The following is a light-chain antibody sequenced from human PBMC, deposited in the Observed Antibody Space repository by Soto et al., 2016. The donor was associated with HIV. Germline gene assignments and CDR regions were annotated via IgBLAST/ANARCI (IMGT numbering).Light chain of an antibody. CDR3: QQYDVITRTT. V-gene: IGKV1-5*03. J-gene: IGKJ2*01. Sequence: DTQMTQSPSTLSASVGDRVTITCRASQSISKWLAWYQQKPGKAPKLLIYEASNLKSGVPSRFSGSGSGTEFTLTISSLQPEGFATYYCQQYDVITRTTFGRGDPSWRSN. CDR2: EAS. CDR1: QSISKW.